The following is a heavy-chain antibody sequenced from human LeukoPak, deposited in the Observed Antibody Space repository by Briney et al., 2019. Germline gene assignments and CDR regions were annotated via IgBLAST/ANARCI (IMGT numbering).Heavy chain of an antibody. CDR3: ARRVVVGRYFDY. V-gene: IGHV4-39*07. D-gene: IGHD2-15*01. Sequence: PSETLSLTCTVSGGSISSSSYYWGWIRQPPGKGLEWIGSIYYSGSTYYNPSLKSRVTISVDTSKNQFSLKLSSVTAADTAVYYCARRVVVGRYFDYWGQGTLVTVSS. J-gene: IGHJ4*02. CDR1: GGSISSSSYY. CDR2: IYYSGST.